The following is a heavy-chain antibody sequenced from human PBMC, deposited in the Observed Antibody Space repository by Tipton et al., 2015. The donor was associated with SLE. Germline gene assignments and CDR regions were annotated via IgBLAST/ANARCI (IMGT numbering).Heavy chain of an antibody. CDR2: IYTSGST. CDR1: GGSISSYY. D-gene: IGHD2-15*01. CDR3: ARETEHVYSRFDY. J-gene: IGHJ4*02. Sequence: TLSLTCIVSGGSISSYYWSWIRQPAEKGLEWIGRIYTSGSTNYNPSLKSRVTMSVDTSKNQFSLNVRSVTAADTAVYYCARETEHVYSRFDYWGQGTLVTVSS. V-gene: IGHV4-4*07.